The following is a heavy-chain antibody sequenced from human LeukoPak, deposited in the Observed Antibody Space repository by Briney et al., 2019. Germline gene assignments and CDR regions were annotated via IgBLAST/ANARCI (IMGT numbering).Heavy chain of an antibody. Sequence: SETLSLTCTVSGGSISSSSYYWGWIRQPPGKGLEWIGSIYYSGSTYYNPSLKSRVTISVDTSKNQFSLKLSSVTAADTAVYYCARRGGQYDYSIDYWGQGTLVTVSS. J-gene: IGHJ4*02. CDR2: IYYSGST. CDR3: ARRGGQYDYSIDY. CDR1: GGSISSSSYY. D-gene: IGHD4-11*01. V-gene: IGHV4-39*01.